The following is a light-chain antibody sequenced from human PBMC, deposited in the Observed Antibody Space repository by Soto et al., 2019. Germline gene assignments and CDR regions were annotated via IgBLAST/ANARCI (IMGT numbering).Light chain of an antibody. CDR3: QQSYTTPLT. J-gene: IGKJ4*01. CDR1: QTMSDY. CDR2: SAS. Sequence: DIQMTQSPSSLSASVGDRVTITCRASQTMSDYLNWYQHKPGKVPKLLIYSASRLQSGVPSRFSASGSGTDFTLTISSLQPEDFATYYCQQSYTTPLTFGGGTKVEIK. V-gene: IGKV1-39*01.